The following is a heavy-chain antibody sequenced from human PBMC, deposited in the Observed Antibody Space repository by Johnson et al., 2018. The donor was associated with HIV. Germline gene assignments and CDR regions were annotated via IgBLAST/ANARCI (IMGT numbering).Heavy chain of an antibody. CDR2: ISYDGNNK. V-gene: IGHV3-30*04. J-gene: IGHJ3*02. CDR3: ASDFGLFLGKDDAFDI. Sequence: QVQLVESGGGLVQPGRSLRLSCAASGFTFNDYAMHWVRQAPGKGLEWVAVISYDGNNKYYADSLKGRFTISRDNSKNTLYLQMNSLRAEDTAVYYCASDFGLFLGKDDAFDIWGQGTMVTVSS. CDR1: GFTFNDYA. D-gene: IGHD7-27*01.